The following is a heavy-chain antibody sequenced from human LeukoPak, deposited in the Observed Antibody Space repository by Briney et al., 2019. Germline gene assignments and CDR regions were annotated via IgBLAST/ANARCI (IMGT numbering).Heavy chain of an antibody. V-gene: IGHV3-9*01. D-gene: IGHD2-2*02. CDR1: GFTFDDYA. CDR3: AEGKYHLLYGGFDY. Sequence: GRSLRLSFSASGFTFDDYAMHWVRQAQGKGLELISGISWNSGSICYVGSVKGRFTISRDNAKNSLYLQMNSLRAEYTAFYYCAEGKYHLLYGGFDYWGQGTVVAGSS. CDR2: ISWNSGSI. J-gene: IGHJ4*02.